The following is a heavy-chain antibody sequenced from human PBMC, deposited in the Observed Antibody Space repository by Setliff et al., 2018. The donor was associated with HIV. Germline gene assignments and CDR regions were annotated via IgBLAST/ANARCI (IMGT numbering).Heavy chain of an antibody. J-gene: IGHJ4*02. CDR2: IYYSGST. D-gene: IGHD6-25*01. Sequence: SETLSLTCTVSGGSISSSSYYWGWIRQPPGKGLEWIGSIYYSGSTKYNPSLKRRVTISLDTSKNQFSLKLTSVTAADTAVYYCARYSPRGYTLTGPYWGQGTLVTVSS. CDR1: GGSISSSSYY. CDR3: ARYSPRGYTLTGPY. V-gene: IGHV4-39*07.